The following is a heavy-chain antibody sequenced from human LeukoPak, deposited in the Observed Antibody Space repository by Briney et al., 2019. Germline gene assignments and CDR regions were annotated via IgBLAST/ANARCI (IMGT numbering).Heavy chain of an antibody. CDR2: ISWNTGNI. CDR3: AKVSGPNYGSSGYSAD. V-gene: IGHV3-9*01. CDR1: GFTFDEYA. D-gene: IGHD3-22*01. J-gene: IGHJ4*02. Sequence: GGSLRLSCAASGFTFDEYAMHWVLQAPGQGLEWVSGISWNTGNIGYADSVKGRFTISRDNAKNSLYLQMNSLRPEDTALYFCAKVSGPNYGSSGYSADWGQGTLVTVSS.